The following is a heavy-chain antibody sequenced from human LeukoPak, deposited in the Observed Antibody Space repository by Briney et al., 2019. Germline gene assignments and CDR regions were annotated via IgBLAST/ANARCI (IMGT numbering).Heavy chain of an antibody. J-gene: IGHJ4*02. V-gene: IGHV3-23*01. CDR2: ISGDGDST. Sequence: GGSLRLSCAASGFRFDDHVMHWVRQAPGKGLEWVSLISGDGDSTEYADSVKGRFTISRDNSKNTLYLQMNSLRDEDTAIYYCAKRSTGDWGQGTLVTVSS. CDR3: AKRSTGD. D-gene: IGHD7-27*01. CDR1: GFRFDDHV.